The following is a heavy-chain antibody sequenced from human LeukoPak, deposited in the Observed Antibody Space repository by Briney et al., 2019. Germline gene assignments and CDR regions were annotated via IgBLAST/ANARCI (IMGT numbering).Heavy chain of an antibody. J-gene: IGHJ4*02. Sequence: GGSLRLSCAASGFTFSNAWMSWVRQAPGKGLEWVGRIKRKTDGGTTDYAAPVKGRFTISRDDSKNTLYLQMNSLKTEDTAVYYCAKLVDTAMVTPLDYWGQGTLVTVSS. CDR1: GFTFSNAW. CDR3: AKLVDTAMVTPLDY. V-gene: IGHV3-15*01. CDR2: IKRKTDGGTT. D-gene: IGHD5-18*01.